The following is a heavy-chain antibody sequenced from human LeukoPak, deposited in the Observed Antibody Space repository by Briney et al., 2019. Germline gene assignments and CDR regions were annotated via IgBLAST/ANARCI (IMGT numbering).Heavy chain of an antibody. J-gene: IGHJ6*03. Sequence: SETLSLTCSVSDDSITMYYWAWIRQPPGKGLEWIGYVDHTGSTNFNPSLNGRVSISRDTSKNLFSLRLRSVTAADTAVYFCARGRVSSSTWYSTYYYYFYMDVWGKGTTVTVSS. CDR1: DDSITMYY. V-gene: IGHV4-59*01. CDR2: VDHTGST. D-gene: IGHD4-11*01. CDR3: ARGRVSSSTWYSTYYYYFYMDV.